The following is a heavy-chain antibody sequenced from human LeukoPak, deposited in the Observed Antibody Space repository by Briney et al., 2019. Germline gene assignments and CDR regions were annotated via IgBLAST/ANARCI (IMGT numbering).Heavy chain of an antibody. V-gene: IGHV4-39*01. CDR3: ARSSILIVPAPIPYSFDY. CDR2: IYYSGST. J-gene: IGHJ4*02. Sequence: SETLSLTCTVSGGSISSGGYYWSWIRQHPGKGLEWIGSIYYSGSTYYNPSLKSRVTISVDTSKNQFSLRLSSVAAADTAVYYCARSSILIVPAPIPYSFDYWGQGTLVTVSS. CDR1: GGSISSGGYY. D-gene: IGHD2-2*02.